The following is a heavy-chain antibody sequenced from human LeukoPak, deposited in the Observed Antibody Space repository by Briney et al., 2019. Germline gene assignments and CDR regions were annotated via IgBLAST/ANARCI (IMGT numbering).Heavy chain of an antibody. Sequence: GGSLRLSCAASGFTFSSYSMNWVRQAPGKGLEWVSSISSSSSYIYYADSVKGRFTISRDNAKNSLYLQMNSLRAEDTAVYYCARDPNITYDFWSGYTYYYYYYGMDVWGQGTTVTVSS. J-gene: IGHJ6*02. V-gene: IGHV3-21*01. D-gene: IGHD3-3*01. CDR1: GFTFSSYS. CDR3: ARDPNITYDFWSGYTYYYYYYGMDV. CDR2: ISSSSSYI.